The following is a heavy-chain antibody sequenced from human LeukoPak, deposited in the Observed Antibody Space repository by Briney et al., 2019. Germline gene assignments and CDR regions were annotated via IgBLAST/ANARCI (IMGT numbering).Heavy chain of an antibody. J-gene: IGHJ4*02. CDR2: INHSGST. Sequence: PSETLSLTCAVYGGSFSGYYWSWIRQPPGKGLEWIGEINHSGSTNYNPSLKSRVTISVDTSKNQFSLKLSSVTAADTAVYYCARGMGFEQLGRVTFDYWGQGTLVTVSS. CDR1: GGSFSGYY. V-gene: IGHV4-34*01. D-gene: IGHD6-6*01. CDR3: ARGMGFEQLGRVTFDY.